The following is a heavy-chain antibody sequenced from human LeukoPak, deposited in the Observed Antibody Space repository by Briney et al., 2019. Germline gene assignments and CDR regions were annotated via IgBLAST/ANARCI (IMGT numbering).Heavy chain of an antibody. V-gene: IGHV3-23*01. CDR3: AKARNYYDSSGPADY. CDR1: GFTFSSYA. CDR2: ISGSGGST. D-gene: IGHD3-22*01. Sequence: GGSLRLSCAASGFTFSSYAMSWVRQAPGKGLEWVSAISGSGGSTYYADSVKGRFTISRDNSKNTLYLQMNSLRAEDTAVYYCAKARNYYDSSGPADYWGQGTLVTVSS. J-gene: IGHJ4*02.